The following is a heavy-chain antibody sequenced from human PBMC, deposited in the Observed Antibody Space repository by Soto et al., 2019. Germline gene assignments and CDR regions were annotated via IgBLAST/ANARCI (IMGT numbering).Heavy chain of an antibody. CDR2: IYHTGSS. CDR1: NDSISNPIYY. Sequence: SETLSLTCTVSNDSISNPIYYWGWIRQPPGKGLEWIGSIYHTGSSYYNPSLQGRVTISMDKSKNQFSLKLSSVTAADTAVYYCARPDITGTTTGGAPFDYWGQGTLVTVSS. D-gene: IGHD1-7*01. J-gene: IGHJ4*02. V-gene: IGHV4-39*01. CDR3: ARPDITGTTTGGAPFDY.